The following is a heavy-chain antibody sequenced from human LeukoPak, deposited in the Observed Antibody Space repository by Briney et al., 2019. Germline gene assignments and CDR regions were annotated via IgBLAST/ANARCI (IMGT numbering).Heavy chain of an antibody. CDR2: IIPIFGTA. Sequence: SVKVSCKASGGTFSSYAISWVRQAPGQGLESMGGIIPIFGTANYAQKFQGRVTITADESTSTAYMELSSLRSEDTAVYYCAREISPPYDPYYYYYGMDVWGKGTTVTVSS. CDR1: GGTFSSYA. D-gene: IGHD5-12*01. J-gene: IGHJ6*04. CDR3: AREISPPYDPYYYYYGMDV. V-gene: IGHV1-69*13.